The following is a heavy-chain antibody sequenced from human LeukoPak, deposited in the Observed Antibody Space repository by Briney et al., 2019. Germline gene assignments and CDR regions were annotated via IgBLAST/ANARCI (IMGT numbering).Heavy chain of an antibody. V-gene: IGHV4-39*01. CDR1: GGSISSSSYY. D-gene: IGHD6-13*01. J-gene: IGHJ4*02. Sequence: SETLSLTCTVSGGSISSSSYYWGWIRQPPGKGLEWIGSIYYSGSTYYNPSLKSRVTISVDTSKNQFSLKLSSVTAADTAVYYCARHKYSSSRYDKGVYFDYWGQGTLVTVSS. CDR2: IYYSGST. CDR3: ARHKYSSSRYDKGVYFDY.